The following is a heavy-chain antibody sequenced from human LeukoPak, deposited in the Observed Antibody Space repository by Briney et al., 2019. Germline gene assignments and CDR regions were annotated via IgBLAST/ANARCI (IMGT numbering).Heavy chain of an antibody. V-gene: IGHV3-48*02. CDR3: ARDYDWALDF. Sequence: GGSLRLSCASSGLTFSRYVMSWVRQAPGKGLEWIAYINHDGEAIYYPQFVRGRFIISRDNAKNTLFLQMNDLRDEDTAVYYCARDYDWALDFWGQGTRVAVSS. CDR2: INHDGEAI. D-gene: IGHD3-9*01. J-gene: IGHJ4*02. CDR1: GLTFSRYV.